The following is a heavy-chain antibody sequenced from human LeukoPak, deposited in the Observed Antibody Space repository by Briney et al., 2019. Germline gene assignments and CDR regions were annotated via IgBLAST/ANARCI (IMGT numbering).Heavy chain of an antibody. J-gene: IGHJ5*02. V-gene: IGHV4-34*01. CDR1: GGSFSGYY. D-gene: IGHD2-21*02. CDR3: ARGRIVVVTAIPDWWFDP. CDR2: INHSGST. Sequence: SETLSLTCAVYGGSFSGYYWSWIRQPPGKGLEWIGEINHSGSTNYNPSLKSRVTISVDTSKNQFSLKLSSVTAADTAVYYCARGRIVVVTAIPDWWFDPWGQGPWSPSPQ.